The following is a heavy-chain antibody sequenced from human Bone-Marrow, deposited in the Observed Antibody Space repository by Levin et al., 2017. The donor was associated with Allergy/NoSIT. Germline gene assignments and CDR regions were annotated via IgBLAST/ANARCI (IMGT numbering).Heavy chain of an antibody. Sequence: SQTLSLTCAVYGGSFSGYYWSWIRQPPGKGLEWIGEINHSGSTNYNPSLKSRVTISVDTSKNQFSLKLSSVTAADTAVYYCARGVGWYPLDYWGQGTRVTVSS. CDR3: ARGVGWYPLDY. D-gene: IGHD2-15*01. V-gene: IGHV4-34*01. J-gene: IGHJ4*02. CDR2: INHSGST. CDR1: GGSFSGYY.